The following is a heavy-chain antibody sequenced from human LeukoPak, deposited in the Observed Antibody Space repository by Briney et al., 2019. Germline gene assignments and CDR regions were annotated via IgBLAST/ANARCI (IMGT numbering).Heavy chain of an antibody. CDR2: ISSSSSYI. CDR3: ARWDGYYMDV. J-gene: IGHJ6*03. CDR1: GFTFSSYS. D-gene: IGHD1-26*01. V-gene: IGHV3-21*01. Sequence: KTGGSLRLSCAASGFTFSSYSMNWVRQAPGKELEWVSSISSSSSYIYYADSVKGRFTISRDNAKNSLYLQMNSLRAEDTAVYYCARWDGYYMDVWGKGTTVTVSS.